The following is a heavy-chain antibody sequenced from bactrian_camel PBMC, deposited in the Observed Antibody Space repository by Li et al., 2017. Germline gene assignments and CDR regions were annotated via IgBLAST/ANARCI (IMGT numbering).Heavy chain of an antibody. CDR1: GCNDGMCC. V-gene: IGHV3S53*01. J-gene: IGHJ4*01. CDR3: AAVRLGRLCDFRDGDWAY. Sequence: ESGGGSVQSGGSLRLSCVASGCNDGMCCMGWFRQAPGKEREGVADIDSDGNVKYADSAKGRFTISEDNAKNMMYLQMNSLKPEDTSTYSCAAVRLGRLCDFRDGDWAYWGQGTQVTVS. D-gene: IGHD4*01. CDR2: IDSDGNV.